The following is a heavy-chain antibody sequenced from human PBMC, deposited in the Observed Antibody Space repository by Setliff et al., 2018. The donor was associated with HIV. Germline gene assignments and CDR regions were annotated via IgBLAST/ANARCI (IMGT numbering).Heavy chain of an antibody. CDR2: IYYSGST. J-gene: IGHJ4*02. Sequence: SETLSLTCSVTGGSIINYFWGWIRMPPGKGLEWIGYIYYSGSTDYNPSLKSRVTISVDTPKNQVSLKLNSVTAADTAVYYCARSPGVDTNMAFDYWGQGTLVTVSS. V-gene: IGHV4-59*01. D-gene: IGHD5-18*01. CDR1: GGSIINYF. CDR3: ARSPGVDTNMAFDY.